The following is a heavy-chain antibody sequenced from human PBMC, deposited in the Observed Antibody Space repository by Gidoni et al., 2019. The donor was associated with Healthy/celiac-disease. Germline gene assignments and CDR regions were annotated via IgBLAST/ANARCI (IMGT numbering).Heavy chain of an antibody. Sequence: EVQLVESGGGLVKPGGSLRLSCAASGFPFSSYSMNWVRQAPGKGLEWVSSISSSSSYIYYADSVKGRFTISRDNAKNSLYLQMNSLRAEDTAVYYCARDREQWRPEGAFDIWGQGTMVTVSS. CDR1: GFPFSSYS. J-gene: IGHJ3*02. D-gene: IGHD6-19*01. CDR2: ISSSSSYI. CDR3: ARDREQWRPEGAFDI. V-gene: IGHV3-21*01.